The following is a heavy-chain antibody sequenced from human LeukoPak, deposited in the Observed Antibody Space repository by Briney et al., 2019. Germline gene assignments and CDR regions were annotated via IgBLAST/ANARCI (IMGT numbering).Heavy chain of an antibody. CDR1: GGTFSSYA. D-gene: IGHD3-10*01. CDR3: ARDPRTYGSGSYSDY. J-gene: IGHJ4*02. Sequence: GASVTVSCKASGGTFSSYAISWVRQAPGQGLEWMGRIIPILGIANYAQKFQGRVTITADKSTSTAYMELSSLRSEDTAVYYCARDPRTYGSGSYSDYWGQGTLVTVSS. V-gene: IGHV1-69*04. CDR2: IIPILGIA.